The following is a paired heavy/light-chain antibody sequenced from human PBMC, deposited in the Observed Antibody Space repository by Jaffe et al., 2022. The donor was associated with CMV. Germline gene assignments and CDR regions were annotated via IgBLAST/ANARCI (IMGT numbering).Light chain of an antibody. CDR1: TGAVTSGHY. Sequence: QAVVTQEPSLTVSPGGTVTLTCGSSTGAVTSGHYPYWFQQKPGQAPRTLIYDTSNKHSWTPARFSGSLLGGKAALTLSGAQPEDEAEYYCLLSYSGAAWVFGGGTKLTVL. J-gene: IGLJ3*02. CDR3: LLSYSGAAWV. CDR2: DTS. V-gene: IGLV7-46*01.
Heavy chain of an antibody. Sequence: QVQLVQSGAEVKKPGASVKVSCKASGYTFTSYYMHWVRQAPGQGLEWMGIINPSGGSTSYAQKFQGRVTMTRDTSTSTVYMELSSLRSEDTAVYYCARDRHGVGFWSGKGGMDVWGQGTTVTVSS. D-gene: IGHD3-3*01. V-gene: IGHV1-46*01. CDR2: INPSGGST. J-gene: IGHJ6*02. CDR1: GYTFTSYY. CDR3: ARDRHGVGFWSGKGGMDV.